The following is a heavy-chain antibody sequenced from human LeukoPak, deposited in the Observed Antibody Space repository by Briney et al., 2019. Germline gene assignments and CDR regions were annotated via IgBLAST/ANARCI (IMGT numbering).Heavy chain of an antibody. CDR3: AKDVVVVAATRARGAFDI. V-gene: IGHV3-23*01. CDR1: GFTFGDYS. J-gene: IGHJ3*02. CDR2: ISGSGGGT. D-gene: IGHD2-15*01. Sequence: PGRSLRLSCTASGFTFGDYSMTWFRQAPGKGLEWVSTISGSGGGTYYADSVKGRFTISRDNSKNTLYLQMNTLRAEDTAVYYCAKDVVVVAATRARGAFDIWGLGTMVAVSS.